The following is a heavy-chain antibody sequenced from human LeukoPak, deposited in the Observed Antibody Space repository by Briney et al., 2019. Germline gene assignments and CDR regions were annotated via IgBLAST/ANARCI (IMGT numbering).Heavy chain of an antibody. Sequence: SVKVSCKASGGTFSSYAISWVRQAPGQGLEWMGGIIPIFGTANYAQKFQGRVTITADESTSTAYMELSSLRSGDTAVYYCARVGFLEWLFFDYWGQGTLVTVSS. J-gene: IGHJ4*02. D-gene: IGHD3-3*02. CDR3: ARVGFLEWLFFDY. CDR1: GGTFSSYA. CDR2: IIPIFGTA. V-gene: IGHV1-69*13.